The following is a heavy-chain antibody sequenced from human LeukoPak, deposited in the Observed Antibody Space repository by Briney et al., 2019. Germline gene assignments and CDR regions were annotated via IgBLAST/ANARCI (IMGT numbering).Heavy chain of an antibody. V-gene: IGHV4-59*01. J-gene: IGHJ6*02. CDR3: AREYYYYGMDV. CDR1: GGPISSYY. Sequence: PSETLSLTCTVSGGPISSYYWSWIRQPPGKGLEWIGYIYYSGSTNYNPSLKSRVTISVDTSKNQFSLKLSSVTAADTAVYYCAREYYYYGMDVWGQGTTVTVSS. CDR2: IYYSGST.